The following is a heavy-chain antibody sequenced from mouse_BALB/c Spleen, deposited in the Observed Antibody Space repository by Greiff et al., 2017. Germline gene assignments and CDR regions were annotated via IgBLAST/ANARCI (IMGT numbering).Heavy chain of an antibody. J-gene: IGHJ4*01. CDR3: ARGTYYRYDDVMDY. V-gene: IGHV5-9-3*01. CDR1: GFTFSSYA. Sequence: EVKLVESGGGLVKPGGSLKLSCAASGFTFSSYAMSWVRQTPEKRLEWVATISSGGSYTYYPDSVKGRFTISRDNAKNTLYLQMSSLRSEDTAMYYCARGTYYRYDDVMDYWGQGTSVTVSS. D-gene: IGHD2-14*01. CDR2: ISSGGSYT.